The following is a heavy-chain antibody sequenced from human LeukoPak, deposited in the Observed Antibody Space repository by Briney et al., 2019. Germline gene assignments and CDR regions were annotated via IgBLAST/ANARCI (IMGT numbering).Heavy chain of an antibody. D-gene: IGHD5-12*01. Sequence: GASVKVSCKASGYTFTSYYMHWVRRAPGQGLEWMGIINPSGGSTSYAQKFQGRVAMTRDTSTSTVYMELSSLRSEDTAVYYCARDPQWLRMFDYWGQGTLVTVSS. J-gene: IGHJ4*02. CDR2: INPSGGST. CDR1: GYTFTSYY. CDR3: ARDPQWLRMFDY. V-gene: IGHV1-46*01.